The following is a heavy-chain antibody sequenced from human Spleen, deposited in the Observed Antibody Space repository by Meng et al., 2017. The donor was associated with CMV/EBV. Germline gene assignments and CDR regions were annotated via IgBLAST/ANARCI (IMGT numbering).Heavy chain of an antibody. V-gene: IGHV1-2*02. CDR2: INPDSGGT. D-gene: IGHD2-2*01. CDR1: GYTFTAYY. Sequence: ASVKVSCKASGYTFTAYYTHWVRQAPGQGLEWMGGINPDSGGTNYGQKFQGRVTMTRDSSITTVYMELNTVRSDDTAVYYCARDRENIVVVPAARPYNWFDPWGQGTLVTVSS. CDR3: ARDRENIVVVPAARPYNWFDP. J-gene: IGHJ5*02.